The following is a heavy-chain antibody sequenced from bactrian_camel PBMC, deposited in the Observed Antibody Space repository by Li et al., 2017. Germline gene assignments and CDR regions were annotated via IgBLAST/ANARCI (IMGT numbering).Heavy chain of an antibody. CDR2: FGSRGHP. CDR3: AADYSRFACTFNSDSYRY. D-gene: IGHD3*01. Sequence: HVQLVESGGGSVPAGGSLRLSCTASEYTLSHFSMGWFRQAPGKEGEGVATFGSRGHPAYADSVKGRFTISRDIAKNTLSLQVSSLKPEDTSMYYCAADYSRFACTFNSDSYRYWGQGTQVTVS. CDR1: EYTLSHFS. J-gene: IGHJ4*01. V-gene: IGHV3S55*01.